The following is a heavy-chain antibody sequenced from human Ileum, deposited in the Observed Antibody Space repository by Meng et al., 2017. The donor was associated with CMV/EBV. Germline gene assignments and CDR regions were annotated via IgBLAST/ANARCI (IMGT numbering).Heavy chain of an antibody. Sequence: SLRLSCAASGFTFTDYWMSWVRQAPGKGLEWVSYISSSNNIYYADSVKGRFTVSRDNAKNSLYLQMNSLSVDDTAVYYCSRLGQFDYWGRGTLVTVSS. CDR3: SRLGQFDY. CDR1: GFTFTDYW. D-gene: IGHD7-27*01. V-gene: IGHV3-69-1*01. CDR2: ISSSNNI. J-gene: IGHJ4*02.